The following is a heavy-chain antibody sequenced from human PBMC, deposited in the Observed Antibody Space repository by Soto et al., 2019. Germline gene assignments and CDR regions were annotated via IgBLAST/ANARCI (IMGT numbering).Heavy chain of an antibody. CDR1: GASISSSNNF. CDR2: IYSSGST. V-gene: IGHV4-39*01. Sequence: SETLSLTCTVSGASISSSNNFWGWIRQPPGKGLEWIGSIYSSGSTYYNTSLKSRVTISVDTSKNQFSLKLSSLTAADTAVYYCARVVESGAYDDYWGQGTLVTVSS. D-gene: IGHD5-12*01. J-gene: IGHJ4*02. CDR3: ARVVESGAYDDY.